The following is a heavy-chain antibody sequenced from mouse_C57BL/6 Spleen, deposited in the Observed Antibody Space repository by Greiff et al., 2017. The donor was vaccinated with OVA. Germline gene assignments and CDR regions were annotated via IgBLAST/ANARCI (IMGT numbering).Heavy chain of an antibody. CDR2: IWSGGST. D-gene: IGHD2-5*01. Sequence: VKLVESGPGLVQPSQSLSITCTVSGFSLTSYGVHWVRQSPGKGLEWLGVIWSGGSTDYNAAFISRLSISKDNSKSQVFFKMNSLQADDTAIYYCARPYYSNYGFAYWGQGTLVTVSA. V-gene: IGHV2-2*01. J-gene: IGHJ3*01. CDR3: ARPYYSNYGFAY. CDR1: GFSLTSYG.